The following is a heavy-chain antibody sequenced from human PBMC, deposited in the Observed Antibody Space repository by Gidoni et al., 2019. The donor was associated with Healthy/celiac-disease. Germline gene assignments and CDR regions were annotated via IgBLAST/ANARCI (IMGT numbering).Heavy chain of an antibody. D-gene: IGHD6-13*01. CDR2: INPSGGST. CDR3: ARGEAAGHWFDP. V-gene: IGHV1-46*01. CDR1: GYTFTSYY. Sequence: QVQLVQSGAEVKKPGASVKVSCKASGYTFTSYYMHWVRQAPGQGLEWMGIINPSGGSTSYAQKFQGRVTMTSDTSTSTGYMELSSLRSEDTAVYYCARGEAAGHWFDPWGQGTLVTVSS. J-gene: IGHJ5*02.